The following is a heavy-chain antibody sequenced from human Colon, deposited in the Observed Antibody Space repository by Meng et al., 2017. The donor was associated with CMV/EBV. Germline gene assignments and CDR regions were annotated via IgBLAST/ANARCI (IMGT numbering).Heavy chain of an antibody. Sequence: GGSLRLSCAASGFSFSTYAMTWVRQAPGKGPEWVSVISASGTTTHYADSVKGRFTVSRDNSEDTVYLQMNSLRAEDTAVYYCAKGTGVTGFDYWGQGTLVTVSS. CDR1: GFSFSTYA. D-gene: IGHD4-23*01. CDR2: ISASGTTT. V-gene: IGHV3-23*01. CDR3: AKGTGVTGFDY. J-gene: IGHJ4*02.